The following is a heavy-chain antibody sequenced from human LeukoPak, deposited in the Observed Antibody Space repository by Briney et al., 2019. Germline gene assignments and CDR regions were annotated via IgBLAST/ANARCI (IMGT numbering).Heavy chain of an antibody. V-gene: IGHV3-30*02. CDR1: GFTFSSYG. D-gene: IGHD3-10*01. CDR3: AKAEGIYPWDAFDI. CDR2: IRYDGSNK. J-gene: IGHJ3*02. Sequence: GGSLRLSCAASGFTFSSYGMHWVRQAPGKGLEWVAFIRYDGSNKYYADSVKGRFTISRDNSKNTLYLQMNSLRAGDTAVYYCAKAEGIYPWDAFDIWGQGTMVTVSS.